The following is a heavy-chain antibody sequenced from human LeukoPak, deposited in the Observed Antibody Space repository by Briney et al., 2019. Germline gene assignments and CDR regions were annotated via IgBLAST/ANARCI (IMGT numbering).Heavy chain of an antibody. CDR3: ARGHYGDYIF. CDR1: GFTFSDYY. Sequence: PGGSLRLSYAASGFTFSDYYMTWIRQAPGKGLEWVSYITYSGTTMYYADSVKGRFTISRDNAKNSLYLQMNSLRAEDTAVYYCARGHYGDYIFWGQGTLVTVSS. CDR2: ITYSGTTM. J-gene: IGHJ4*02. D-gene: IGHD4-17*01. V-gene: IGHV3-11*01.